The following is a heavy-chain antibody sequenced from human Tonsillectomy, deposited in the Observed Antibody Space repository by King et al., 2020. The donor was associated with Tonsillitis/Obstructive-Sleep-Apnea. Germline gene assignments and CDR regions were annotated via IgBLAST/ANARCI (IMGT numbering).Heavy chain of an antibody. J-gene: IGHJ3*02. D-gene: IGHD3-9*01. CDR1: GYTFTSYY. CDR3: ARDSQTFPHYDILTGYYTAFDI. V-gene: IGHV1-46*01. Sequence: VQLVQSGAEVKKPGASVKVSCKASGYTFTSYYMHWVRQAPGQGLEWMGIINPSGGSTSYAQKFQGRVTMTRDTSTSTVYMELSSLRSEDTAVYYCARDSQTFPHYDILTGYYTAFDIWGQGTMVTVSS. CDR2: INPSGGST.